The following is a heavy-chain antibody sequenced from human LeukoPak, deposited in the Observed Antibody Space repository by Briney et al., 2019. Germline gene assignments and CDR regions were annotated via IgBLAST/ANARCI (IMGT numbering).Heavy chain of an antibody. CDR1: GGSFSSYF. CDR2: IYPSGNT. D-gene: IGHD3-10*01. J-gene: IGHJ6*03. V-gene: IGHV4-4*07. CDR3: AREDSGSYYNYYYFYMDV. Sequence: SETLSLTCSVSGGSFSSYFWSWVRHPAGKGLEWIGRIYPSGNTNYNPSLKSRVTLSVDTSKTQFSLRLSSVTAADTAVYYCAREDSGSYYNYYYFYMDVWGKGTTVTISS.